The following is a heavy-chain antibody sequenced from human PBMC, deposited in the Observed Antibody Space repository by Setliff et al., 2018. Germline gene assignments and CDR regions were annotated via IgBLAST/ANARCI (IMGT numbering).Heavy chain of an antibody. CDR2: IYYSGST. V-gene: IGHV4-39*07. D-gene: IGHD3-3*01. CDR3: ARGGKILEWLYAHDY. CDR1: GGSISSSSYY. Sequence: LSLTCTVSGGSISSSSYYWGWIRQPPGKGLEWIGSIYYSGSTYYNPSLKSRVTISVDTSKNQFSLKLSSVTAADTAVYYCARGGKILEWLYAHDYWGQGTLVTVPQ. J-gene: IGHJ4*02.